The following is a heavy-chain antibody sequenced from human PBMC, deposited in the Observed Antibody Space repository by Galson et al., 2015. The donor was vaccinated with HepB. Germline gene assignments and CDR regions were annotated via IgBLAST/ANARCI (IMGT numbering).Heavy chain of an antibody. V-gene: IGHV4-28*01. D-gene: IGHD3-22*01. CDR2: IHYSGRT. CDR1: GYSISNSNW. CDR3: AIYNSDSSYHYFDY. Sequence: LSLTCAVSGYSISNSNWWGWIRQPPGNGLEWIGYIHYSGRTYYNPSLKSRVTMSVDTSKNEFSLKLSSVTAVDTAVYYCAIYNSDSSYHYFDYWGQGTLVTVSS. J-gene: IGHJ4*02.